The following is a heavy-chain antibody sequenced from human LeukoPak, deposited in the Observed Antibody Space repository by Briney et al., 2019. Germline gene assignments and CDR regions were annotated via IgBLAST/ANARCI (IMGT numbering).Heavy chain of an antibody. CDR1: GFTFSTYW. CDR3: ARVTSPYYFDS. V-gene: IGHV3-74*01. D-gene: IGHD2-2*01. Sequence: GGSLRLSCAASGFTFSTYWMHWVRQAPGKGLVWVSRISTDGKNTIYADSVKGRFTISRDNAKNSLYLQMNSLRAEDTAVYYCARVTSPYYFDSWGQGTLVTVSS. J-gene: IGHJ4*02. CDR2: ISTDGKNT.